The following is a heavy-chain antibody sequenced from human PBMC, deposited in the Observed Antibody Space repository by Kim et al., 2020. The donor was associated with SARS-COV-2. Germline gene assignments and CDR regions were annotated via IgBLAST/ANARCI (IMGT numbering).Heavy chain of an antibody. J-gene: IGHJ3*01. CDR1: GGTLGSFG. CDR3: AREVGGHGVSV. V-gene: IGHV1-69*13. D-gene: IGHD3-16*01. CDR2: IIPTFGVV. Sequence: SVKVSCKASGGTLGSFGLSWVRQAPGQGLDWMGGIIPTFGVVTYAQKFQGRLTITADDSTNTVYMDLSSLRFEDTATDYCAREVGGHGVSVWGQGIMV.